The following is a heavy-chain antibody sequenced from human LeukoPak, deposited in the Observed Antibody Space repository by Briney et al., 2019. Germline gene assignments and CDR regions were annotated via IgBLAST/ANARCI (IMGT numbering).Heavy chain of an antibody. Sequence: SETLSLTCAVYGGSFSSYYWSWIRQPPGKGLEWIGEINHSGSTNYNPSLKSRVTISVDTSKNQFSLKLSSVTAADTAVYYCARHLGYCSSTSCLRGRFDPWGQGTLVTVSS. D-gene: IGHD2-2*03. J-gene: IGHJ5*02. CDR1: GGSFSSYY. V-gene: IGHV4-34*01. CDR2: INHSGST. CDR3: ARHLGYCSSTSCLRGRFDP.